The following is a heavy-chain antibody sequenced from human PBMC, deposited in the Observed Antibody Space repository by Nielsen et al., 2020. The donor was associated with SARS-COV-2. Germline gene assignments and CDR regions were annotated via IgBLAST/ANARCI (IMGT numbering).Heavy chain of an antibody. CDR3: AKEARRGRLFDY. D-gene: IGHD3-10*01. Sequence: GESLKISCAASGFTFSSYSMNWVRQAPGQGLVWVSRINPSGSGTAYADSVKGRFAVSRDNAGNTVVLQIHSLRVEDTAVYYCAKEARRGRLFDYWGQGTLVTVSS. CDR2: INPSGSGT. CDR1: GFTFSSYS. V-gene: IGHV3-NL1*01. J-gene: IGHJ4*02.